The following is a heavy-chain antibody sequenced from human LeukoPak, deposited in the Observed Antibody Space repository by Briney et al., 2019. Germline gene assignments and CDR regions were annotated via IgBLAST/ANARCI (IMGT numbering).Heavy chain of an antibody. V-gene: IGHV4-31*03. CDR2: IHESGST. CDR1: GGSVRSGDYY. CDR3: ARLYYCSSTSCLDAFDI. Sequence: PSETLSLTCTVSGGSVRSGDYYWCWIRQHPGKGLEWIGYIHESGSTYYNPSLKSRVTISVDTSKNQFSLKLSSVTAADTAVYYCARLYYCSSTSCLDAFDIWGQGTLVTVSS. J-gene: IGHJ3*02. D-gene: IGHD2-2*01.